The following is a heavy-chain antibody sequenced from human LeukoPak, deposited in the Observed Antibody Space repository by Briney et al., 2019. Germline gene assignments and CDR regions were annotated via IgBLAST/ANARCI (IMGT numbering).Heavy chain of an antibody. D-gene: IGHD1-26*01. Sequence: GGSLRLSCAASGFTFDDYAMHWVRQAPGKGLEWVSGINWNSGSIVYADSVKGRFTISRDNAKNSLYLQMNSLRAEDTALYYCAKDPHRGSDSFYFDCWGQGTLVTVSS. V-gene: IGHV3-9*01. CDR2: INWNSGSI. CDR3: AKDPHRGSDSFYFDC. J-gene: IGHJ4*02. CDR1: GFTFDDYA.